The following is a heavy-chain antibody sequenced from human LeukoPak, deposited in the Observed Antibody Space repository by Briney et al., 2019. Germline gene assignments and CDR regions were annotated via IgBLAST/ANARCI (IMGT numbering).Heavy chain of an antibody. CDR2: INYSGGST. J-gene: IGHJ4*02. CDR1: GFTFSHYA. CDR3: AKGGNYDFWSGPDY. D-gene: IGHD3-3*01. Sequence: GGSLRLSCAASGFTFSHYAMSWVRQAPGKGLEWVSSINYSGGSTYYADSVKGRFTISRDNSKNTLYLQMNSLRAEDTAVYYCAKGGNYDFWSGPDYWGQGTLVTVSS. V-gene: IGHV3-23*01.